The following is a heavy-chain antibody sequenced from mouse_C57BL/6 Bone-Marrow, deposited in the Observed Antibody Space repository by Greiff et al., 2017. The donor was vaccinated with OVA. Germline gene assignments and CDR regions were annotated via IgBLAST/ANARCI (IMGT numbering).Heavy chain of an antibody. CDR2: INPNNGGT. J-gene: IGHJ3*01. Sequence: VQLKESGPELVKPGASVKIPCKASGYTFTDYNMDWVKQSHGKSLEWIGDINPNNGGTIYNQKFKGKATLTVDKSSSTAYMELRSLTSEDTAVYYCAREGGWLRRGFAYWGQGTLVTVSA. D-gene: IGHD2-2*01. CDR1: GYTFTDYN. CDR3: AREGGWLRRGFAY. V-gene: IGHV1-18*01.